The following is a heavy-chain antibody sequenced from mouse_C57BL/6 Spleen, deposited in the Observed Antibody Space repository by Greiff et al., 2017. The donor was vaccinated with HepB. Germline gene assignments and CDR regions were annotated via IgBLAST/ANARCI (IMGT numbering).Heavy chain of an antibody. V-gene: IGHV3-6*01. J-gene: IGHJ4*01. CDR3: ARLLLHYYAMDY. CDR2: ISYDGSN. CDR1: GYSITSGYY. D-gene: IGHD1-1*01. Sequence: EVQLQQSGPGLVKPSQSLSLTCSVTGYSITSGYYWNWIRQFPGNKLEWMGYISYDGSNNYNPSLKNRISITRDTSKNQFFLKLNSVTTEDTATYYCARLLLHYYAMDYWGQGTSVTVSS.